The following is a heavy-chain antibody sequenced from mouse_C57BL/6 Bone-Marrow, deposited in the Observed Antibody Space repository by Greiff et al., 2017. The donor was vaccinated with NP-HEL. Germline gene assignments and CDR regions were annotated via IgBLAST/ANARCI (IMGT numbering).Heavy chain of an antibody. J-gene: IGHJ4*01. D-gene: IGHD2-4*01. V-gene: IGHV1-26*01. CDR1: GYTFTDYY. CDR3: ARATCYEYVEAKDF. CDR2: INPNNGGN. Sequence: EVQLQQSGPELVKPGASVKISCKASGYTFTDYYMNWVKQSHGKSLERIGDINPNNGGNSYNQKFKGKATLTVDKSSSTAYMELRSLTSEDSAVYDCARATCYEYVEAKDFWGQGTSVTVSA.